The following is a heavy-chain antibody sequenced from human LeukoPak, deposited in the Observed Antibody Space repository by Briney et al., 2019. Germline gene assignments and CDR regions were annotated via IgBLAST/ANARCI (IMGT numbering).Heavy chain of an antibody. J-gene: IGHJ6*02. CDR3: AKYYYGMDV. CDR1: GFNFISHW. Sequence: GGSLRLSCAASGFNFISHWMTWVRQAPGKGLEWVANIRQDEGEKYYADSVTGRFTISRDNAKNSLYLQMNSVRAEDTALYYCAKYYYGMDVWGQGTTVTVSS. CDR2: IRQDEGEK. V-gene: IGHV3-7*03.